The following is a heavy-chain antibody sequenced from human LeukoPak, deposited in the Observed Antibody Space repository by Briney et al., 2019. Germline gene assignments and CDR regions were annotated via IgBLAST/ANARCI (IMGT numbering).Heavy chain of an antibody. Sequence: SETLSLTCAVCGGSFSGYDWSWIRQPPGKGLEWIGEINHSGSTNYNPSLKSRVTISVDTSKNQFSLKLSSVTAADTAVYYCARGMYYYDSSGYYYAKPGFDYWGQGTLVTVSS. J-gene: IGHJ4*02. CDR3: ARGMYYYDSSGYYYAKPGFDY. CDR1: GGSFSGYD. D-gene: IGHD3-22*01. V-gene: IGHV4-34*01. CDR2: INHSGST.